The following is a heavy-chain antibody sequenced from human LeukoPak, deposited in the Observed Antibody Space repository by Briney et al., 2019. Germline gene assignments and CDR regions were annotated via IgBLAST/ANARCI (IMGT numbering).Heavy chain of an antibody. Sequence: SETLSLTCTVSGYSISSGYYWGWIRQPPGKGLEWIGSIFHSGSTYYNPSLKSRVTISLDTSKNQFSLKLSSVTAADTAVYYCARLTTVTTSLYYYYYYMDVWGKGTTVTISS. CDR3: ARLTTVTTSLYYYYYYMDV. V-gene: IGHV4-38-2*02. D-gene: IGHD4-17*01. J-gene: IGHJ6*03. CDR1: GYSISSGYY. CDR2: IFHSGST.